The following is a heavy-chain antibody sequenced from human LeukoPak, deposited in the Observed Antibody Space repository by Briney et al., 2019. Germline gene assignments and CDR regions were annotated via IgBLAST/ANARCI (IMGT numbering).Heavy chain of an antibody. Sequence: GGSLRLSCTASGFSFSTFWMSWIRQAPGKGLEWVANIKQDGSDKYYVDSVKGRFTISRDNAKNSLYLQMNSLRAEDTAVYYCAREGAGTFDYWGQGTLVTVSS. J-gene: IGHJ4*02. CDR3: AREGAGTFDY. CDR2: IKQDGSDK. D-gene: IGHD1-1*01. V-gene: IGHV3-7*04. CDR1: GFSFSTFW.